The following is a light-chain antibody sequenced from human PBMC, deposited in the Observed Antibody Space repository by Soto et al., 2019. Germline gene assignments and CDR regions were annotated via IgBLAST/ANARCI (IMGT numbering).Light chain of an antibody. CDR1: SSDVGRYSY. CDR3: SSYTTTNLVV. CDR2: DVR. V-gene: IGLV2-14*03. Sequence: QSALTQPASMSGSPGQSITLSCTGTSSDVGRYSYVSWYQQHPDKAPRLLLFDVRDRPSGISSRFSGSKSGNTAFLTISGLQAEDEAAYYCSSYTTTNLVVFGPGTKVTVL. J-gene: IGLJ1*01.